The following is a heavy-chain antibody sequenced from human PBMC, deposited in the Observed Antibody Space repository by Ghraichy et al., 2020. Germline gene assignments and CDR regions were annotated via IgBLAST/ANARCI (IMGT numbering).Heavy chain of an antibody. V-gene: IGHV3-30*18. D-gene: IGHD3-22*01. CDR2: ISSDGSNK. CDR3: AKDYYDTTGPDY. Sequence: GGSLRLSCAASGFTFSSYGMHWVRQAPGKGLEWVAVISSDGSNKYYAGSVKGLFTISRDHLKNTLYLQMNSLRPEDTAVYYCAKDYYDTTGPDYWGQGTLVTVSS. J-gene: IGHJ4*02. CDR1: GFTFSSYG.